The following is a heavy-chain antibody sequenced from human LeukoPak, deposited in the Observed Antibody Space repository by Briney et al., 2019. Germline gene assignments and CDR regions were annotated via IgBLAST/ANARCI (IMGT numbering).Heavy chain of an antibody. Sequence: ASVKVSCKASGYPFTSYGIYWVRQAPGQGLEWMGWISAYNGNTNYAQKLQGRVTMTTDTSTSTAYMELRSLRSDDTAVYYCARVVTMVRGVQVGDYWGQGTLVTVSS. CDR2: ISAYNGNT. CDR1: GYPFTSYG. V-gene: IGHV1-18*04. CDR3: ARVVTMVRGVQVGDY. J-gene: IGHJ4*02. D-gene: IGHD3-10*01.